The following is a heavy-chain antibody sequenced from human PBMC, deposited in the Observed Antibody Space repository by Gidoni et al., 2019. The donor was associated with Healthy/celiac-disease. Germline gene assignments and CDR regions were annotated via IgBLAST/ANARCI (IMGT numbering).Heavy chain of an antibody. CDR1: GFTFSSYA. Sequence: EVQLLESGGGLVQPGGSLRLSCAASGFTFSSYAMGWVRQAPGKGLEWVSAISGSGGSTYYADSVKGRFTISRDNSKNTLYLQMNSLRAEDTAVYYCAKDPYYYDSSGYYVTYYFDYWGQGTLVTVSS. D-gene: IGHD3-22*01. CDR2: ISGSGGST. V-gene: IGHV3-23*01. J-gene: IGHJ4*02. CDR3: AKDPYYYDSSGYYVTYYFDY.